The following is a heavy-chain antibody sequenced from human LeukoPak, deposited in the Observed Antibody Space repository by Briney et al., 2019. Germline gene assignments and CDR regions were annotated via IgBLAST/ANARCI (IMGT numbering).Heavy chain of an antibody. J-gene: IGHJ4*02. D-gene: IGHD3-3*01. CDR2: ISGSGGST. CDR1: GFTFSSYA. Sequence: GGFLRLSCAASGFTFSSYAMSWVRQAPGKGLEWVSAISGSGGSTYYADSVKGRFTISRDNSKNTLYLQMNSLRAEDTAVYYCAKDSPYLRFLEWLSPYPYFDYWGQGTLVTVSS. CDR3: AKDSPYLRFLEWLSPYPYFDY. V-gene: IGHV3-23*01.